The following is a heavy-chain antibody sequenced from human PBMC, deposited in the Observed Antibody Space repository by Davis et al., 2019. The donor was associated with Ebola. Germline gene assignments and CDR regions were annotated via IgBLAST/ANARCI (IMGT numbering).Heavy chain of an antibody. V-gene: IGHV3-64*01. Sequence: GESLKIPCAASGFTFSSYAMHWVRQAPGKGLEYVSAISSNGGSTYYANSVKGRFTISRDNSKNTLYLQMGSLRAEDMAVYYCARGPNYYYNYYMDVWGKGTTVTVSS. CDR3: ARGPNYYYNYYMDV. J-gene: IGHJ6*03. CDR1: GFTFSSYA. CDR2: ISSNGGST.